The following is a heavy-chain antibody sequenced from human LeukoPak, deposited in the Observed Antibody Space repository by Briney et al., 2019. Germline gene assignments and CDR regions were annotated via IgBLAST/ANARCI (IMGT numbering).Heavy chain of an antibody. CDR3: ARGPALISRLRYFPGSFDY. Sequence: SETLSLTCAVYGGSFSGYYWSWIRQPPGKGLEWIWEINHSGSTNYNPSLKSRVTISVDTSKNQFSLKLSSVTAADTAVYYCARGPALISRLRYFPGSFDYWGQGTLVTVSS. CDR1: GGSFSGYY. D-gene: IGHD3-9*01. V-gene: IGHV4-34*01. CDR2: INHSGST. J-gene: IGHJ4*02.